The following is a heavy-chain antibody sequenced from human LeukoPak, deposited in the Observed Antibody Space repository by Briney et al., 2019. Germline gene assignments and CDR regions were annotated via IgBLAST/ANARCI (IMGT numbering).Heavy chain of an antibody. V-gene: IGHV1-46*01. CDR1: GDTFTTYY. Sequence: GASVKVSCKASGDTFTTYYIHWVRQAPGQGLEWMGIINPSGDSTSYAQKFQGRVTMTRDTSTSTVYMELSSLRSEDTAVYYCAIAAIRYCSSSSCYKGFLDYWGQGTLVTVSS. D-gene: IGHD2-2*01. CDR2: INPSGDST. CDR3: AIAAIRYCSSSSCYKGFLDY. J-gene: IGHJ4*02.